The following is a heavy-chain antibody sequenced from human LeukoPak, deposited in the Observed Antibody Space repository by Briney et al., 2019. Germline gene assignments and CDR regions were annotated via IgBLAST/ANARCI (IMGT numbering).Heavy chain of an antibody. J-gene: IGHJ4*02. CDR2: INHSGST. CDR3: EQYISSSGTDY. CDR1: GGSFSDSY. V-gene: IGHV4-34*01. D-gene: IGHD6-6*01. Sequence: SETLSLTCAVYGGSFSDSYWTWIRQPPGKGLEWIGEINHSGSTKYNPSLKSRVTISIDTSNNQFSLKLTSVTAADTAVYYCEQYISSSGTDYWGQGTLVTVSS.